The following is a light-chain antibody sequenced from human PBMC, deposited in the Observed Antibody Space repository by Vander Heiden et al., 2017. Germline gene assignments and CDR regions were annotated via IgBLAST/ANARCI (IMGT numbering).Light chain of an antibody. J-gene: IGLJ1*01. CDR1: SSNIGINT. CDR2: SNN. V-gene: IGLV1-44*01. CDR3: AAWDDSLNGSV. Sequence: QSVLTQPPSASGTPGQRVTISCSGSSSNIGINTVNWYQQLPGTAPKLLIYSNNQLPSGVRPSGVPDRFSASKSGTSASLAISGLQSEDEADYYCAAWDDSLNGSVFGTGTKVTVL.